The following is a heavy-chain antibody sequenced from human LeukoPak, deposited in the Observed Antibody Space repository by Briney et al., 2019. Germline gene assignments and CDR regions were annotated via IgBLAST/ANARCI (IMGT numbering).Heavy chain of an antibody. V-gene: IGHV3-23*01. Sequence: GGSLRLSCAASGFTFSSYAMSWVRQAPGKGLEWVSAISGSGGSTYYADSVEGRFTISRDNSKNTLYLQMNSLRAEDTAVYYCASLTYYDILTGPFDYWGQGTLVTVSS. J-gene: IGHJ4*02. CDR3: ASLTYYDILTGPFDY. CDR2: ISGSGGST. CDR1: GFTFSSYA. D-gene: IGHD3-9*01.